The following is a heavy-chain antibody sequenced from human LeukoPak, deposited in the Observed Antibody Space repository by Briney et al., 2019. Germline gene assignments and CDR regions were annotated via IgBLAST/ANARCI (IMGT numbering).Heavy chain of an antibody. V-gene: IGHV4-34*01. CDR3: ARRPREDIVVVPAAYNWFDP. D-gene: IGHD2-2*01. Sequence: ASETLSLTCTVSGDSMSTSYWSWIRQPPGKGLEWIGEINHSGSTNYNPSLKSRVTISVDTSKNQFSLKLSSVTAADTAVYYCARRPREDIVVVPAAYNWFDPWGQGTLVTVSS. CDR1: GDSMSTSY. J-gene: IGHJ5*02. CDR2: INHSGST.